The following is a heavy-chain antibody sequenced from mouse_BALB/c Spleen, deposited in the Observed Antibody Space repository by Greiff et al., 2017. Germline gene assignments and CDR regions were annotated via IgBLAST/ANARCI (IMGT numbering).Heavy chain of an antibody. Sequence: EVKLVESGGGLVQPGGSMKLSCVASGFTFSNYWMNWVRQSPEKGLEWVAEIRLKSNNYATHYAESVKGRFTISRDDSKSSVYLQMNNLRAEDTGIYYCTRPGNPWYFDVWGAGTTVTVSS. CDR3: TRPGNPWYFDV. CDR1: GFTFSNYW. CDR2: IRLKSNNYAT. D-gene: IGHD2-1*01. J-gene: IGHJ1*01. V-gene: IGHV6-6*02.